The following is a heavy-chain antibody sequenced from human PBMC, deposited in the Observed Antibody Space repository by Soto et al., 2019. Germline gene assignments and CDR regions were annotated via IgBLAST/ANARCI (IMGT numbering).Heavy chain of an antibody. CDR3: VRDSARIVVVPRVDGDNWLDP. J-gene: IGHJ5*02. Sequence: PGWSLRLSCASSVFTFIDYFMSWIRQAPGKGLEWVSFISGSSDNIKYADSVKGRFTISRDNAKNSLYLQMNSLRAEDTAVYYCVRDSARIVVVPRVDGDNWLDPWGQGTLVTVSS. CDR2: ISGSSDNI. D-gene: IGHD2-2*01. V-gene: IGHV3-11*06. CDR1: VFTFIDYF.